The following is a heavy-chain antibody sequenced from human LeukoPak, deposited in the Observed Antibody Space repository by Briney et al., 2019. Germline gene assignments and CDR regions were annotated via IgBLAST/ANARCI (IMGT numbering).Heavy chain of an antibody. D-gene: IGHD4-17*01. Sequence: GGSLKLSCAASGFTFSNYAMSWVRQAPGKGLEWVSIIGYRGGSIYYAYSVQGRFTISRDNSKNTLYLQMNSLRAGDTAVYYCARMTTVTSDAFDIWGQGTMVTVSS. V-gene: IGHV3-23*01. CDR1: GFTFSNYA. J-gene: IGHJ3*02. CDR2: IGYRGGSI. CDR3: ARMTTVTSDAFDI.